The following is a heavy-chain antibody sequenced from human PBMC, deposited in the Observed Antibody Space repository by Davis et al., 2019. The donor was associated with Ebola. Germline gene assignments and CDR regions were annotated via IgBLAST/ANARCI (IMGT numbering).Heavy chain of an antibody. D-gene: IGHD3-3*01. CDR2: IYWNDAR. CDR1: GFSLTTHEVG. J-gene: IGHJ6*02. V-gene: IGHV2-5*01. Sequence: SGPTLVKPTQTLTLTCTFSGFSLTTHEVGVGWIRQPPGKALEWLALIYWNDARSFNPSLNNRLTITKDTSGNQVVLTMTNVDPVDTATYYCAHSPAYYDYSADVWGQGTTVTVSS. CDR3: AHSPAYYDYSADV.